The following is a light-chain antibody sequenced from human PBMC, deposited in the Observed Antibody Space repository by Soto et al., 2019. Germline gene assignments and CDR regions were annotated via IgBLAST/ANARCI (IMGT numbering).Light chain of an antibody. CDR3: QQLNSYPIT. J-gene: IGKJ5*01. V-gene: IGKV3-20*01. CDR1: QSVNSNS. CDR2: GAS. Sequence: EFVLTQSPGTLSLSPGEKATLSCRASQSVNSNSLAWYQQKPGQAPRVFIYGASSRATGIPERFSGSGSVTDFTLTISRLDPEDFATYYCQQLNSYPITFGQGTRLEIK.